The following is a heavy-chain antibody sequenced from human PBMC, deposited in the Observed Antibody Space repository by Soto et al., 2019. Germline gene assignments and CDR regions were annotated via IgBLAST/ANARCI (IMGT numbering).Heavy chain of an antibody. CDR3: TSDRHPRFYHGSGSYPYY. CDR1: GFTFSSFW. Sequence: QTGGSLRLSCAASGFTFSSFWMSWVRQAPGKGLEWVANIKTDGSETHYVDSVKGRFTISRDNPKTSLFLQMNSLRVEDTAVYFCTSDRHPRFYHGSGSYPYYWGQGTPVTVSS. D-gene: IGHD3-10*01. CDR2: IKTDGSET. V-gene: IGHV3-7*03. J-gene: IGHJ4*02.